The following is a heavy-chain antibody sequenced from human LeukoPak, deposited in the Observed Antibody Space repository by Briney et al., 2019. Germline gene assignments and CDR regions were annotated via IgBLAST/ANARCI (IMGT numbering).Heavy chain of an antibody. Sequence: PSETLSLTCTVSGCSITISDYYWGWIRLPPGKGLEWIGTISHTGTTYYNPSLQSRVTISVDKSKNQFSLKLSSVTAADTAVYYCATREHHVLRTPGDYWGQGTLVTVSS. V-gene: IGHV4-39*01. CDR3: ATREHHVLRTPGDY. CDR2: ISHTGTT. J-gene: IGHJ4*02. D-gene: IGHD6-6*01. CDR1: GCSITISDYY.